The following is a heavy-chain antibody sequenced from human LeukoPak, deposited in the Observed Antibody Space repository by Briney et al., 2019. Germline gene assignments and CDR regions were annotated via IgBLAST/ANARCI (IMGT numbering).Heavy chain of an antibody. CDR3: ARHNNYYDSSGYSDY. CDR1: GGSFSGYY. D-gene: IGHD3-22*01. V-gene: IGHV4-34*01. J-gene: IGHJ4*02. Sequence: SSETLSLTCAVYGGSFSGYYWSWVRQPPGKGLEWMGEINHSGSTNYNPSLKSRVTISVDTSKSQFSLKLSSVTAADTAVYYCARHNNYYDSSGYSDYWGQGTLVTVSS. CDR2: INHSGST.